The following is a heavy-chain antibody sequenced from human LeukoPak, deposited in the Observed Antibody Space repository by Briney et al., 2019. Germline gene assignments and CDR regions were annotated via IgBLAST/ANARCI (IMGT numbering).Heavy chain of an antibody. CDR3: ASSGSYVDY. Sequence: SETLSLTCAVYGGSFSGYYWSWIRQPPGKGLEWIGSIYYSGSTYYNPSLKSRVTISVDTSKNQFSLKLSSVTAADTAVYYCASSGSYVDYWGQGTLVTVSS. J-gene: IGHJ4*02. CDR1: GGSFSGYY. CDR2: IYYSGST. D-gene: IGHD1-26*01. V-gene: IGHV4-34*01.